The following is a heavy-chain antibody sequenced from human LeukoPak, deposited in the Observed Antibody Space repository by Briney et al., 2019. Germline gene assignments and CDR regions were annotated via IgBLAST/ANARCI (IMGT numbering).Heavy chain of an antibody. J-gene: IGHJ4*02. CDR3: ARHREYCSGGSCYPGFDY. Sequence: LREALKMSCKGSGYSFTSYWIGWVRQMPGKGLDWMGIIYPGDSDTRYSPSFQGQVTISADQSISTAYLQWSSLKASDTAMYYCARHREYCSGGSCYPGFDYWGQGTLVTVSS. D-gene: IGHD2-15*01. V-gene: IGHV5-51*01. CDR1: GYSFTSYW. CDR2: IYPGDSDT.